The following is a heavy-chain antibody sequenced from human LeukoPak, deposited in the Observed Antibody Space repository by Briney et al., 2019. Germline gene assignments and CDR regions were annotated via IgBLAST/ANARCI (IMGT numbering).Heavy chain of an antibody. D-gene: IGHD1-14*01. CDR3: ARLPEPEPQVGYFDY. V-gene: IGHV4-59*01. Sequence: PSETLSLTCTVSGGSISSYYWSWIRQPPGKGLEWIGYIYYSGSTNYNPSLKSRVTISVDTSKNQFSLKLSSVTAADTAVYYCARLPEPEPQVGYFDYWGQGTLVTVSS. J-gene: IGHJ4*02. CDR2: IYYSGST. CDR1: GGSISSYY.